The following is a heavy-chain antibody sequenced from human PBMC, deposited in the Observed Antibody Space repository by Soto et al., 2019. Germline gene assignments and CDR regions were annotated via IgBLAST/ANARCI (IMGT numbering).Heavy chain of an antibody. V-gene: IGHV1-18*01. J-gene: IGHJ4*02. Sequence: VQSGGEVKKPGASVKVSCKASGYTFSNNGFTWVRQAPGQGLEWMGWIGGYNGNTNYAPKFQGRVTMTADTVPSTAQLGARGLRSDDTAVYYCATAIAATGPADSWGQGTLVTVSS. D-gene: IGHD6-13*01. CDR2: IGGYNGNT. CDR3: ATAIAATGPADS. CDR1: GYTFSNNG.